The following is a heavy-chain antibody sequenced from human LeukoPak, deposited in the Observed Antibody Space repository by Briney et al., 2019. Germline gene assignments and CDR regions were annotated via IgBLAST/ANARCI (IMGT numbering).Heavy chain of an antibody. J-gene: IGHJ4*02. D-gene: IGHD1-26*01. V-gene: IGHV1-69*05. CDR2: IIPIFGTA. CDR1: GGTFSSYA. CDR3: AFRTLGRIVGALDYFDY. Sequence: ASVKVSCKASGGTFSSYAISWVRQAPGQGLEWMGRIIPIFGTANYAQKFKGRVTITTDESTSTAYMELSSLRSEDTAVYYCAFRTLGRIVGALDYFDYWGQGTLVTVSS.